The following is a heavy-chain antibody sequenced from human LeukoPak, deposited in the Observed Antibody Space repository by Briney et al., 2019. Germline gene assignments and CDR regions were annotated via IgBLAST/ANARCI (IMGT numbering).Heavy chain of an antibody. J-gene: IGHJ3*02. Sequence: GGSLRLSCAASGFTFSSYWMSWVRQAPGKGLEWVANIRQDGSEKYYVDSVKGRFTMSRDNAKNSLYLQMNSLRAEDTAVYYCARGDYYDSSGYDDAFDIWGQGTMVTVSS. CDR1: GFTFSSYW. V-gene: IGHV3-7*01. D-gene: IGHD3-22*01. CDR2: IRQDGSEK. CDR3: ARGDYYDSSGYDDAFDI.